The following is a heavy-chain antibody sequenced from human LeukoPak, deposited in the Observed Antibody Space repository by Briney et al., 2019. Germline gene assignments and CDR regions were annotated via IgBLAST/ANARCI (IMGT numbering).Heavy chain of an antibody. CDR2: ISYDGSNK. D-gene: IGHD3-9*01. Sequence: GGSLRLSCAASGFTFSSYAMHWVRQAPGKGLEWVAVISYDGSNKYYADSVKGRFTISRDNSKNTLYLQMNSLRAEDTAVYYCARGLTYYDILTGPAPDAFDIWGQGTMVTVSS. J-gene: IGHJ3*02. V-gene: IGHV3-30-3*01. CDR3: ARGLTYYDILTGPAPDAFDI. CDR1: GFTFSSYA.